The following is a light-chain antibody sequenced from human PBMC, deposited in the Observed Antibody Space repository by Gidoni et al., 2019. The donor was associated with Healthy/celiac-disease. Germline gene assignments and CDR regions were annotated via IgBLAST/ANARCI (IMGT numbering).Light chain of an antibody. CDR1: QSVNSN. Sequence: EIVMTQSPATLSVSPGERATLSCRASQSVNSNLAWYQQKPGQAPSLLIYGASTRATGIPARFRGSWSGTEFTLSISRLQSEYFAVYYCQQYNNWPPLTFGGGTKVEIK. CDR2: GAS. V-gene: IGKV3-15*01. CDR3: QQYNNWPPLT. J-gene: IGKJ4*01.